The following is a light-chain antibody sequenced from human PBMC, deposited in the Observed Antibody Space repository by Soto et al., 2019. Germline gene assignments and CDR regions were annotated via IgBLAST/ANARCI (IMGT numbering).Light chain of an antibody. Sequence: DIQMAQSASTVSVSVGYRVTTTCRASQTISSWLAWYQQKPGKAPKLLIYKASTLKSGVPSRFSGSGSGTEFTLTISSLQPDDFATYYCQHYNSYSEAFGQGSIVDVK. CDR3: QHYNSYSEA. V-gene: IGKV1-5*03. CDR2: KAS. J-gene: IGKJ1*01. CDR1: QTISSW.